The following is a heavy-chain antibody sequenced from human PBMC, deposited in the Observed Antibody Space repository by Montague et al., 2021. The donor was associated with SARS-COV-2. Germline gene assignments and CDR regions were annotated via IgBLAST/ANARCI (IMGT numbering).Heavy chain of an antibody. V-gene: IGHV4-30-4*01. J-gene: IGHJ4*02. CDR3: ARDRGLGVAENFDC. Sequence: SQTLSLTCTVSGDAIISGDYYWTWVRQPPGKGLEWIGYMRLSRDSHYNPSLKGRVSISIDTTKNQFSLKLNPVTAADTAVYYCARDRGLGVAENFDCWGQGTLVTVSS. D-gene: IGHD3-10*01. CDR2: MRLSRDS. CDR1: GDAIISGDYY.